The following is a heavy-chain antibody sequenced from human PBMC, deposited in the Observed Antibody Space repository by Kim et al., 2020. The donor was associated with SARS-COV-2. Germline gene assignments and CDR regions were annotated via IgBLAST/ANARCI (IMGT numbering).Heavy chain of an antibody. CDR2: ISYDGSNK. CDR3: ARDQGDGLRSGYDEAF. D-gene: IGHD3-3*01. J-gene: IGHJ3*01. CDR1: GFTFSSYA. Sequence: GGSLRLSCAASGFTFSSYAMHWVRQAPGKGLEWVAVISYDGSNKYYADSVTGRFTISRDNSKNTLYVQMNSPRAEDTAVYYCARDQGDGLRSGYDEAF. V-gene: IGHV3-30*04.